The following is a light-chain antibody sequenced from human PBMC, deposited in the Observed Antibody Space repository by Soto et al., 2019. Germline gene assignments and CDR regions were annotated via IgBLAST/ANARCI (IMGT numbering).Light chain of an antibody. CDR3: QQYDSYPYT. CDR2: DAS. Sequence: DIQMTQSPSTLSASVGDRVTITCRASQSISSWLAWYQQKPGKAPKLLIYDASSLKSGVPSGFSGSGSGTEFTLTINRLQPDDFATYYCQQYDSYPYTFGQGTKLEIK. CDR1: QSISSW. J-gene: IGKJ2*01. V-gene: IGKV1-5*01.